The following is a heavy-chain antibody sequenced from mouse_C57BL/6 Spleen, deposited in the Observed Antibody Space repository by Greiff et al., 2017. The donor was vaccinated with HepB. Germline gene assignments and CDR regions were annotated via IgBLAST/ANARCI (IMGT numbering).Heavy chain of an antibody. Sequence: EVKLMESGGGLVQPKGSLKLSCAASGFSFNTYALNWVRQAPGKGLEWVARIRSKSNNYATYYADSVKDRFTISRDDSESMLYLQMNNLKTEDTAMYYCVRQEMWDYYAMDYWGQGTSVTVSS. CDR2: IRSKSNNYAT. CDR3: VRQEMWDYYAMDY. V-gene: IGHV10-1*01. J-gene: IGHJ4*01. CDR1: GFSFNTYA.